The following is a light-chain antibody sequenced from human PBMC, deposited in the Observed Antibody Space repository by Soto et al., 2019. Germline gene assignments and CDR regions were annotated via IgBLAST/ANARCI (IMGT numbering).Light chain of an antibody. CDR3: QQANSFPWT. CDR1: QGISDW. V-gene: IGKV1D-12*01. J-gene: IGKJ1*01. CDR2: AAS. Sequence: DIQMTQSPSSVSASVGDRVSITCRASQGISDWLAWFQQKPGKAPNLLIYAASILQSGVPSRFSGSGSGTDFTLTITYLQPEDFATYYCQQANSFPWTFGQGTKVDIK.